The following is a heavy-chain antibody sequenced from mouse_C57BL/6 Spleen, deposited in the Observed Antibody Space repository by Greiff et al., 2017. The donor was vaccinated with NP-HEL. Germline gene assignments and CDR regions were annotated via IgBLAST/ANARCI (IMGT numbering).Heavy chain of an antibody. CDR2: IYPGDGDT. CDR1: GYAFSSYW. Sequence: VKLQESGAELVKPGASVKISCKASGYAFSSYWMNWVKQRPGKGLEWIGQIYPGDGDTNYNGKFKGKATLTADKSSSTAYMQLSSLTSEDSAVYFCARSYDYDGDYWGQGTTLTVSS. J-gene: IGHJ2*01. CDR3: ARSYDYDGDY. D-gene: IGHD2-4*01. V-gene: IGHV1-80*01.